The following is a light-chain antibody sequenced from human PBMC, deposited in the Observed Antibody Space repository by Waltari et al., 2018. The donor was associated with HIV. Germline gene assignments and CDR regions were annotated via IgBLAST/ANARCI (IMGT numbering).Light chain of an antibody. CDR3: HQYATSPLT. V-gene: IGKV3-20*01. J-gene: IGKJ4*01. Sequence: EIVLTQSPGTLSLSPGERATLSCRASQSVSSTYLAWYQQRPGQAPSLVMYDISTRATDIPDRFSGSGSGTDFTLTISRLEPEDFAVYYCHQYATSPLTFGGGTKVEIK. CDR1: QSVSSTY. CDR2: DIS.